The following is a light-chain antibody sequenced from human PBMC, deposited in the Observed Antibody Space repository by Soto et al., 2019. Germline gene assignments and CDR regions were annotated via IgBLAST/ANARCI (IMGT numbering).Light chain of an antibody. CDR3: SSYTSATTYV. J-gene: IGLJ1*01. CDR2: EVS. CDR1: SSDVGAYDY. Sequence: QSALTQPASVSGSPGQSITISCTGTSSDVGAYDYVSWYQHHPGKAPKLMIHEVSDRPSGISNRFSGSKSGNTASLTISGLQAEDEADYYCSSYTSATTYVFGTGTKVTLL. V-gene: IGLV2-14*01.